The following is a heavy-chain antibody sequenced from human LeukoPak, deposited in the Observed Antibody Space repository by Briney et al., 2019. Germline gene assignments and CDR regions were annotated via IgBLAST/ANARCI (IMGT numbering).Heavy chain of an antibody. CDR2: IPYDGSNK. V-gene: IGHV3-30*04. D-gene: IGHD6-13*01. Sequence: PGGSLRLSCAASGFTFSSYAMHWVRQAPGKGLEWVAVIPYDGSNKYYADSVKGRFTISRDNSKNTLYLQMNSLRAEDTAVYYCARDLSSSWYVYYYYGMDVWGQGTTVTVSS. CDR3: ARDLSSSWYVYYYYGMDV. J-gene: IGHJ6*02. CDR1: GFTFSSYA.